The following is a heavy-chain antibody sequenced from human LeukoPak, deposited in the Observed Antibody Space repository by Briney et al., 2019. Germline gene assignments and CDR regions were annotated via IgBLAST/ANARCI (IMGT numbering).Heavy chain of an antibody. CDR1: GYTFTSYA. CDR2: INTNTGNP. J-gene: IGHJ5*02. Sequence: ASVKVSCKASGYTFTSYAMNWVRQAPGQGLEWMGWINTNTGNPTYAQGFTGRFVFSLDTSVSTAYLQISSLKAEDTAVYYCAGDRFNWNYGKSWFDPWGQGTLVTVSS. D-gene: IGHD1-7*01. V-gene: IGHV7-4-1*02. CDR3: AGDRFNWNYGKSWFDP.